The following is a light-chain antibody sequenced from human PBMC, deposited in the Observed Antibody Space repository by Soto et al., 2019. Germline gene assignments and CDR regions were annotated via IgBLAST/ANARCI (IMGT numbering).Light chain of an antibody. CDR3: QQYGSSPIT. Sequence: ELVLTQSPGTLSLSPGERATLSCRASQTVNNNYLAWYQQIPGQAPRLLISGASGRATGIPDRFSGSGSGTDFTLTISRLEPEDFAVFFCQQYGSSPITFGQGTRLEIK. CDR2: GAS. J-gene: IGKJ5*01. CDR1: QTVNNNY. V-gene: IGKV3-20*01.